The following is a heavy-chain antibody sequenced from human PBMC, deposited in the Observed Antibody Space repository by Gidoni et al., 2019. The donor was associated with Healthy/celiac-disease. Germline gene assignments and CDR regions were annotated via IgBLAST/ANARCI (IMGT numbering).Heavy chain of an antibody. V-gene: IGHV3-30*04. CDR3: AREEGNYGGGFDY. J-gene: IGHJ4*02. D-gene: IGHD4-4*01. CDR2: ISYDGSNK. Sequence: QVQLVESGGGVVQPGRSLRLSCAASGFTFSSYAMHWVRQAPGKGLEWVAVISYDGSNKYYADSVKGRFTISRDNSKNTLYLQMNSLRAEDTAVYYCAREEGNYGGGFDYWGQGTLVTVSS. CDR1: GFTFSSYA.